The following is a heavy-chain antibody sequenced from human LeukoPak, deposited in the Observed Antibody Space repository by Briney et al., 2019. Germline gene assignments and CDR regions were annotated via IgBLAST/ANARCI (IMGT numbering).Heavy chain of an antibody. J-gene: IGHJ4*02. Sequence: PSETLSLTCAVYGGSFSGYYWSWIRQPPGKGLEWIGEINHSGSTNYNPSLKSRVTISVDTSKSQFSLKLSSVTAADTAVYYCARVRSRVDYWGQGTLVTVSS. CDR3: ARVRSRVDY. D-gene: IGHD5-24*01. CDR1: GGSFSGYY. V-gene: IGHV4-34*01. CDR2: INHSGST.